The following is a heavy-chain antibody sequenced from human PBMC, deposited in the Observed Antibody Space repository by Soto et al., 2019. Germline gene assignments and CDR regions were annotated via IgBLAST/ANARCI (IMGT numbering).Heavy chain of an antibody. D-gene: IGHD2-2*02. CDR1: GYSFTSYW. CDR3: ARVLGYCSSTSCYRRDY. CDR2: IDPSDSYT. V-gene: IGHV5-10-1*01. Sequence: PGESLKISCKGSGYSFTSYWISWVRQMPEKGLEWMGRIDPSDSYTNYSPSFQGHVTISADKSISTAYLQWSSLKASDTAMYYCARVLGYCSSTSCYRRDYWGQGTLVTVSS. J-gene: IGHJ4*02.